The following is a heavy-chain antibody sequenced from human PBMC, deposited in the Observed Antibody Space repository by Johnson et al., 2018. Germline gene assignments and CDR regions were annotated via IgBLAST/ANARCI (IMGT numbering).Heavy chain of an antibody. J-gene: IGHJ6*02. Sequence: VQLQESGGGLVQPGGSLRLSCAASGFTFSSYWMHWVRQAPGKGLVWVSRINSDGSSTSYADSVKGRFTISRDNAKNTLYRKMNSLRAEDTAVYYCAKQPTDYGDSYYSYGMDVWGQGTTVTVSS. CDR2: INSDGSST. D-gene: IGHD4-17*01. CDR3: AKQPTDYGDSYYSYGMDV. CDR1: GFTFSSYW. V-gene: IGHV3-74*01.